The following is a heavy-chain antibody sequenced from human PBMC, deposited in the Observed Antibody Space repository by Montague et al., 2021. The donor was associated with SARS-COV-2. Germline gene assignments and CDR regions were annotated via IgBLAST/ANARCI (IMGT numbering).Heavy chain of an antibody. J-gene: IGHJ2*01. V-gene: IGHV4-59*01. CDR1: GGSISGYY. CDR3: AREYRIELWLTSRYFGL. CDR2: IYHSENT. D-gene: IGHD3-16*01. Sequence: SETLSLTCSVSGGSISGYYYSWIRQPPRKGLEWIGYIYHSENTKYNHSPQSRVSISVDTSTNKFSLRLSSVTAAATAVYYCAREYRIELWLTSRYFGLWGRGTLVTVSS.